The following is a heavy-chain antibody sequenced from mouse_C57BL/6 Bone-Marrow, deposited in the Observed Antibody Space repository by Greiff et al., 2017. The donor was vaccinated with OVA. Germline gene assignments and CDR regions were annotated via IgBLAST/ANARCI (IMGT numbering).Heavy chain of an antibody. CDR2: IDPETGGT. CDR1: GYTFTDYE. D-gene: IGHD1-1*01. J-gene: IGHJ1*03. V-gene: IGHV1-15*01. Sequence: QVQLQQSGAELVRPGASVTLSCKASGYTFTDYEMHWVKQTPVHGLEWIGAIDPETGGTAYNQKFKGKAILTADKSSSTAYMELRSLTSEDSAVYYCTRYYYGSSWYFEVWGTGTTVTVSS. CDR3: TRYYYGSSWYFEV.